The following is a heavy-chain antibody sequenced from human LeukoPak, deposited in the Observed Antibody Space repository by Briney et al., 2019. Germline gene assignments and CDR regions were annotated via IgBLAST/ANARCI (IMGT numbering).Heavy chain of an antibody. V-gene: IGHV4-39*07. J-gene: IGHJ5*02. CDR2: IYYSGST. CDR3: ARGTVYAILGWFDP. CDR1: GGSISSSSYY. Sequence: SDTLSLTCTVSGGSISSSSYYWGWIRQPPGKGLEWIGSIYYSGSTYYNPSLKSRVTISVDTSKNQFSLKLSSVTAADTAVYHCARGTVYAILGWFDPWGQGTLVTVSS. D-gene: IGHD2-8*01.